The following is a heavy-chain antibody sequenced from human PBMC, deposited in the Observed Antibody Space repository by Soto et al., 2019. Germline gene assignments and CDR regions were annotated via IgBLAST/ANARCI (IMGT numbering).Heavy chain of an antibody. CDR1: GEALGSGQSY. D-gene: IGHD3-10*01. V-gene: IGHV4-61*01. CDR3: ARGRSDSAGSSFGRRMDV. Sequence: QVQLQESGPGLVKSSETPSLICFVSGEALGSGQSYWNWIRQAPGKGLEWIGHTFVTGATKYSASLKSRVTMSVDTSKSQISLTLTSVTAADSATYFCARGRSDSAGSSFGRRMDVWGQGTTVTVSS. J-gene: IGHJ6*02. CDR2: TFVTGAT.